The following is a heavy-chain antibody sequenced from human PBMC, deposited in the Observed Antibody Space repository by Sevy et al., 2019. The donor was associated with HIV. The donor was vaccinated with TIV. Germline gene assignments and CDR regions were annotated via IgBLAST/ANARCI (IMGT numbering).Heavy chain of an antibody. CDR3: AKDINRGCDGVNCYTYYYYFYGLDV. CDR1: GFPLNDHA. CDR2: ISWNSRNI. V-gene: IGHV3-9*01. Sequence: GGSLRLSCTASGFPLNDHAMHWVRQVPGKGLEWVSGISWNSRNIGYAHSVKGRFTSSRDNARHSVYMEMNSLRPEDSAFYYCAKDINRGCDGVNCYTYYYYFYGLDVWGQGTTVTVSS. J-gene: IGHJ6*02. D-gene: IGHD2-21*01.